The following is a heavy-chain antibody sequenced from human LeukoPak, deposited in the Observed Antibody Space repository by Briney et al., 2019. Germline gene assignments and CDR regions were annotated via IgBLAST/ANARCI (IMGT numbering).Heavy chain of an antibody. CDR3: ARDQVVVVPAARAYYYYGMDV. D-gene: IGHD2-2*01. Sequence: GGSLRLSCSASGFAFSTYAMHWVRQAPGKRLEYVSDISSNGGSIYYADSVKGRFTISRDNAKNSLYLQMNSLRAEDTAVYYCARDQVVVVPAARAYYYYGMDVWGQGTTVTVSS. V-gene: IGHV3-64*04. CDR2: ISSNGGSI. CDR1: GFAFSTYA. J-gene: IGHJ6*02.